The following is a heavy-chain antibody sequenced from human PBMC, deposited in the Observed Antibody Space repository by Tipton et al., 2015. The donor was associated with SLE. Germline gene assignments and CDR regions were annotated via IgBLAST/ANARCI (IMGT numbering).Heavy chain of an antibody. CDR1: GGSFSGYH. V-gene: IGHV4-34*01. CDR2: IADPGSP. Sequence: TLSLTCAVYGGSFSGYHWTWIRQPPGQGLEWIGEIADPGSPNYNPSLKSRVTISIDTSKNHFSLKLTSVTAADTAVYYCAKRYNWNYKDYFDYWGQGTPVTVSS. CDR3: AKRYNWNYKDYFDY. D-gene: IGHD1-7*01. J-gene: IGHJ4*02.